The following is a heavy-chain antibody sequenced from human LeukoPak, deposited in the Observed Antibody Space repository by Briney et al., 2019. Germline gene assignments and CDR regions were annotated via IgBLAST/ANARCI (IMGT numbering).Heavy chain of an antibody. D-gene: IGHD5-12*01. CDR3: AKVLRGYSGYDLYYFDY. V-gene: IGHV3-30*18. J-gene: IGHJ4*02. CDR1: GFTFSSYG. Sequence: GGSLRLSCAASGFTFSSYGMHWVRQAPGKGLEWVAVISYDGSNKYYADSVKGRFTISRDNSKNTLYLQMNSLRAEDTAVYYCAKVLRGYSGYDLYYFDYWGQGTLVTASS. CDR2: ISYDGSNK.